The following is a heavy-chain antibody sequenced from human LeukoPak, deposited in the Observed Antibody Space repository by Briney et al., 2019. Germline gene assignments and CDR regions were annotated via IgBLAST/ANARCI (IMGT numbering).Heavy chain of an antibody. D-gene: IGHD5-24*01. Sequence: GGSLRLSCAASGFTFSNYAMSWVRQAPGEGLEWVSAISGSGDNTYYADSVKGRFTISRDNSKNTLYLQMNSLRPEDTAVSASGTDLREGSYYGPNTSDYWGQEGLLTVSS. V-gene: IGHV3-23*01. CDR2: ISGSGDNT. CDR1: GFTFSNYA. J-gene: IGHJ4*02. CDR3: GTDLREGSYYGPNTSDY.